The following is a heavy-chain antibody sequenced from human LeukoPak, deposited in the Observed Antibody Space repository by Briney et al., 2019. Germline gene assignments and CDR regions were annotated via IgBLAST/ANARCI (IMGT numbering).Heavy chain of an antibody. CDR1: GFTFNSYA. J-gene: IGHJ4*02. Sequence: GGSLRLSCAASGFTFNSYAMSWVRQAPEKGLEWVATISGSGGGTYYADSVKGRFTISRDDSKNTLYLQMNSLRAEDTAVYYCTKDLGRYRNNYFDYWGQGTLVTVSS. V-gene: IGHV3-23*01. CDR2: ISGSGGGT. D-gene: IGHD1-26*01. CDR3: TKDLGRYRNNYFDY.